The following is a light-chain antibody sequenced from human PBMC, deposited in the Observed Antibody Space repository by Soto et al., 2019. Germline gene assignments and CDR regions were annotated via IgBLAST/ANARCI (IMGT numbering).Light chain of an antibody. CDR1: QSVSNNY. J-gene: IGKJ4*01. CDR2: GAS. CDR3: QQYGSSPLT. Sequence: EVGLTQSPGTLSLSPGERATLSCRASQSVSNNYLAWYQQKPGQAPRLLIYGASNRATGIPDRFSGSGSGTDFTLTISRLEPEDFAVCYCQQYGSSPLTFGGGTKVDIK. V-gene: IGKV3-20*01.